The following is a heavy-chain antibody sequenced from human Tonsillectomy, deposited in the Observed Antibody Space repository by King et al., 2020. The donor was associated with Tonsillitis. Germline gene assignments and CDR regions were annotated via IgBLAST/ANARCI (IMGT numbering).Heavy chain of an antibody. D-gene: IGHD5-18*01. CDR1: GGSISSSSYY. Sequence: LQLQESGPGLVKPSETLSLTCTVSGGSISSSSYYWGWIRQPPGKGLEWIGSIYYSVSTYYNPSLKSRVTISVDTSKNQFSVKLSAVTADDTAIYFCWRHRPGWIPFDYWGQGTLVTVSS. V-gene: IGHV4-39*01. CDR3: WRHRPGWIPFDY. J-gene: IGHJ4*02. CDR2: IYYSVST.